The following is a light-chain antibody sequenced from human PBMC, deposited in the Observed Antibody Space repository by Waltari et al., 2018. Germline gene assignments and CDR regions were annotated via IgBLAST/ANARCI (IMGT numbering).Light chain of an antibody. V-gene: IGKV1-33*01. CDR2: DVT. CDR3: QRYDNLPTFT. Sequence: DIQMTQSPSSLSASVGDRVTITCQASQDISIYLNWDLQKPGKAPKLLISDVTTLETGIPSRSSVAASGTHFTLTINSLQPQDIGTYYCQRYDNLPTFTFGPGTKLEI. J-gene: IGKJ2*01. CDR1: QDISIY.